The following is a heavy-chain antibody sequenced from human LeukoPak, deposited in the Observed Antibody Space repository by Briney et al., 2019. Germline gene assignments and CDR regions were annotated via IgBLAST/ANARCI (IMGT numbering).Heavy chain of an antibody. V-gene: IGHV4-61*02. CDR1: GGSISSGSYY. CDR2: IYTSGST. Sequence: SETLSLTCTVSGGSISSGSYYWSWIRQPAGKGLEWIGRIYTSGSTNYNPSLKSRVTISVDTSKNQFSLKLSSVTAADTAVYYCARTEESGYSYRYFGYYYYMDVWGKGTTVTVSS. CDR3: ARTEESGYSYRYFGYYYYMDV. D-gene: IGHD5-18*01. J-gene: IGHJ6*03.